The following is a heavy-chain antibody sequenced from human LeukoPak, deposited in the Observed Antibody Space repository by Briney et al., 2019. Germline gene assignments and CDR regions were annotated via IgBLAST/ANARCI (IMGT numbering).Heavy chain of an antibody. V-gene: IGHV3-30*18. CDR2: ILYDGSNK. CDR1: GFTFSSYG. D-gene: IGHD2-2*02. Sequence: GGSLRLSCAASGFTFSSYGMHWVRQAPGKGLEWVAVILYDGSNKYYADSVKGRFTISRDNSKNTLYLQMNSLRAEDTAVYYCAKGLGYCSSTSCYTVDYWGQGTLVTVSS. J-gene: IGHJ4*02. CDR3: AKGLGYCSSTSCYTVDY.